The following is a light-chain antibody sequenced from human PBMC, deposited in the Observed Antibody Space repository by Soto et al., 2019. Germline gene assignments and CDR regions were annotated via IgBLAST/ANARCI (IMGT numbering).Light chain of an antibody. V-gene: IGKV3-11*01. CDR2: DAS. Sequence: EIVLTQAPPTLSFSPGERATLSRKASLSVGSYLAWYQQKPGQAPRLLIYDASNRATGIPARFSGSGYGPDFTLTISSLDPEDFAVYYCQQRSNWPPWTFGQGTKVEIK. CDR3: QQRSNWPPWT. J-gene: IGKJ1*01. CDR1: LSVGSY.